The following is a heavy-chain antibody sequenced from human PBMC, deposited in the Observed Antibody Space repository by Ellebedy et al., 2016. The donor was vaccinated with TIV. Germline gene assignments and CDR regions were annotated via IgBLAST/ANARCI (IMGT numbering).Heavy chain of an antibody. J-gene: IGHJ3*01. CDR2: ISHSGNT. V-gene: IGHV4-4*02. D-gene: IGHD5-12*01. CDR1: GASITTDTW. Sequence: SETLSLTCAVSGASITTDTWWSWVRQTPGRGLEWIGEISHSGNTNYNPSLKSRVTISVDRSKNHFSLKLTSVTAADTAVYYCATHRYTGSEGRDAFDVWGQGTMVIVSS. CDR3: ATHRYTGSEGRDAFDV.